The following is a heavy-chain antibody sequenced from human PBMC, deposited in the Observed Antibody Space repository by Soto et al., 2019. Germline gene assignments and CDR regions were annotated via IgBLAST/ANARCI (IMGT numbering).Heavy chain of an antibody. V-gene: IGHV2-5*01. Sequence: QITLKESGPTLVKPTQTLTLTCTFSGFSLSTSGVGVGWIRQPPGKALEWLALIYWNDDKRYSPSLKSRLTITKDTSKNLVVLTMTNMDPVDTATYYCAHRSSFNWFDPWGQGTLVTVSS. CDR1: GFSLSTSGVG. D-gene: IGHD2-2*01. J-gene: IGHJ5*02. CDR2: IYWNDDK. CDR3: AHRSSFNWFDP.